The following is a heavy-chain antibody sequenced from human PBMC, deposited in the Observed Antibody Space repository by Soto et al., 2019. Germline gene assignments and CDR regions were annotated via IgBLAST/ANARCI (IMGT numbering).Heavy chain of an antibody. Sequence: LRLSCAASGFTFSNAWMSWVRQAPGKGLEWVGRIKSKTDGGTTDYAAPVKGRFTISRDDSKNTLYLQMNSLKTEDTAVYYCTTDSHYYDSSGYYSPYYYYGMDVWGQGTTVTVSS. CDR2: IKSKTDGGTT. V-gene: IGHV3-15*01. CDR1: GFTFSNAW. D-gene: IGHD3-22*01. J-gene: IGHJ6*02. CDR3: TTDSHYYDSSGYYSPYYYYGMDV.